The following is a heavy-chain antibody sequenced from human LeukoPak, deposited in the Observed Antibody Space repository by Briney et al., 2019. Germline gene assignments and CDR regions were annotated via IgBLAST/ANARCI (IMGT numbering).Heavy chain of an antibody. CDR2: INHSGST. CDR3: ARHGSMITFGGVIVNDAFDI. V-gene: IGHV4-34*01. J-gene: IGHJ3*02. D-gene: IGHD3-16*02. CDR1: GGSLSGYY. Sequence: SETLSLTCAVYGGSLSGYYWSWIRQPPGKGLEWIGEINHSGSTNYNPSLKSRVTISVDTSKNQFSLKLSSVTAADTAVYYCARHGSMITFGGVIVNDAFDIWGQGTMVTVSS.